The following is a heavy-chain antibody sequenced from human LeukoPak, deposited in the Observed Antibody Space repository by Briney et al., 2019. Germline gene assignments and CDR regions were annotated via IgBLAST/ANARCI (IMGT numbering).Heavy chain of an antibody. CDR1: GFTLSDAW. D-gene: IGHD2-15*01. V-gene: IGHV3-15*01. CDR2: IKSKTDGGTT. Sequence: GGSLRLSCAASGFTLSDAWMTWVRQAPGKGLEWVGRIKSKTDGGTTDYAAPVRGRFTISGDDSKNTLYLQMNSLKAEDTAVYYCTRQALNCSGGSCYFYYWGQGTLVTVSS. CDR3: TRQALNCSGGSCYFYY. J-gene: IGHJ4*02.